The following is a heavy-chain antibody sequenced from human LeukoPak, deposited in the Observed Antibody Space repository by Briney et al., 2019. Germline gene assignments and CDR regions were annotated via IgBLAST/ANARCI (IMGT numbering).Heavy chain of an antibody. J-gene: IGHJ4*02. CDR1: GGSISSYY. CDR2: IYTSGNT. V-gene: IGHV4-4*07. CDR3: ARGGFQAGTWYSDY. Sequence: SETLSLTCTVSGGSISSYYWSWIRQPAGKGLEWIGRIYTSGNTNYNPSLKSRVTMSVDTSKNQFSLKLSSVTAADTALYYCARGGFQAGTWYSDYWGQGALVTVSS. D-gene: IGHD6-13*01.